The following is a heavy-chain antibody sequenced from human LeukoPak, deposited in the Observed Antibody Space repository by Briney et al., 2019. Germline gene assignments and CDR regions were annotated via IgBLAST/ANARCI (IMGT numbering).Heavy chain of an antibody. D-gene: IGHD3-16*01. CDR1: GFTFSSYG. V-gene: IGHV3-30*03. Sequence: PGGSLRLSCAASGFTFSSYGMHWVRQAPGKGLEWVAVISYDGSNKYYADSVKGRFTISRDNSKNTLYLQMNSLRAEDTAVYYCAGETLLAYACDIWGQGTMVTVSS. CDR2: ISYDGSNK. CDR3: AGETLLAYACDI. J-gene: IGHJ3*02.